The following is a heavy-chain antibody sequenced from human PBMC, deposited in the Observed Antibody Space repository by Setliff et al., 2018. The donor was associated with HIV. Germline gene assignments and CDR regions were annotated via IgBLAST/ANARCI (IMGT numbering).Heavy chain of an antibody. J-gene: IGHJ5*02. CDR3: ATLNFPLNWFDP. CDR2: IYYSGST. CDR1: GGSISSSSYY. Sequence: SETLSLTCTVSGGSISSSSYYWGWIRQPPGKGLEWIGSIYYSGSTYYNPSLKIRVTISVDTSKNQFSLKLSSVTAADTAVYYCATLNFPLNWFDPWGQGTPVTVSS. V-gene: IGHV4-39*01.